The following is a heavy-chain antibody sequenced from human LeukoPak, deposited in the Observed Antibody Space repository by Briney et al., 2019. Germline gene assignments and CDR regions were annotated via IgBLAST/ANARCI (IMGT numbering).Heavy chain of an antibody. CDR2: IVVGSANT. D-gene: IGHD1-26*01. CDR3: AAGGSWFDP. Sequence: SVKVSCKASGFTFSNSNIQWVRQTRGQRLEWIGWIVVGSANTNYAQMFQGRVIFTRDMSTNTAYTELRSLTSEDTAVYYCAAGGSWFDPWGQGTLVTVSS. CDR1: GFTFSNSN. J-gene: IGHJ5*02. V-gene: IGHV1-58*02.